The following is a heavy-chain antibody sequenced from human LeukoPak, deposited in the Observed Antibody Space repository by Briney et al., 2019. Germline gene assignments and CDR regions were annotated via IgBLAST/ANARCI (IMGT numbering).Heavy chain of an antibody. CDR2: IYHSGST. V-gene: IGHV4-38-2*02. CDR1: GYSISSGYY. CDR3: AREPYYYDTPRDYYYMDV. D-gene: IGHD3-22*01. J-gene: IGHJ6*03. Sequence: SETLSLTCTVSGYSISSGYYWGWIRQPPGKGLEWIGSIYHSGSTYYNPSLKSRVTISVDTSKNQFSLKLSSVTAADTAVYYCAREPYYYDTPRDYYYMDVWGKGTTVTVSS.